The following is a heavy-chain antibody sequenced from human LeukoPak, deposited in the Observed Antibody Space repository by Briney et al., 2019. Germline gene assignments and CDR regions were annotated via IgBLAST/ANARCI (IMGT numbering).Heavy chain of an antibody. V-gene: IGHV1-8*01. D-gene: IGHD2-21*02. J-gene: IGHJ4*02. CDR2: VNANSGKT. CDR1: GYTFINYD. CDR3: AKGVTYYRPGYDI. Sequence: ASVKVSRKASGYTFINYDIHWVRQATGQGLEWMGRVNANSGKTGFAQKFQGRLTMTTNTSISTAYMELSSLRSDDTAVYYCAKGVTYYRPGYDIWGQGTLVTVSS.